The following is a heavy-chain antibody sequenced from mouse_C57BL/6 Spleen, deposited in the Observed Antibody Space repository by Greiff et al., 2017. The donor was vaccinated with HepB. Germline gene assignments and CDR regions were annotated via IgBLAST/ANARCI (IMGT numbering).Heavy chain of an antibody. V-gene: IGHV5-16*01. Sequence: EVKLMESEGGLVQPGRSMKLSCTASGFTFSDYYMAWVRQVPEKGLEWVANINYDGSSTYYLDSLKSRFIISRDNAKNILYLQMSSLKSEDTATYYCAREAPNYAMDYWGQGTSVTVSS. CDR1: GFTFSDYY. D-gene: IGHD3-1*01. J-gene: IGHJ4*01. CDR3: AREAPNYAMDY. CDR2: INYDGSST.